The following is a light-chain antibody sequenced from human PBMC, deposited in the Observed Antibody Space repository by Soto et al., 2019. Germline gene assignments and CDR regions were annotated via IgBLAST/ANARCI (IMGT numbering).Light chain of an antibody. J-gene: IGKJ1*01. CDR2: DAS. V-gene: IGKV1-5*01. CDR3: QQYDSYPWT. CDR1: QSISSW. Sequence: DIQMTQSPSTLSASVGDRVTITCRASQSISSWLAWYQQKPGKVPKLLIYDASSLQSGVPSRFRGSGSGTEFTLTISSLQPDDFATYYCQQYDSYPWTFGQGTKVDIK.